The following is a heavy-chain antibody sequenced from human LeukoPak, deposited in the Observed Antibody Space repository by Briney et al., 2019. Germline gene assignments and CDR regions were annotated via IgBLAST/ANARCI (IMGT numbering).Heavy chain of an antibody. CDR3: ARDESMVRGVIPRNWFDP. V-gene: IGHV1-69*04. CDR2: ITPILGIA. Sequence: GASVKVSCKASGGTFSSYAISWVRQAPGQGLEWMGRITPILGIANYAQKFQGRVTITADESTSTAYMELSSLRSEDTAVYYCARDESMVRGVIPRNWFDPWGQGTLVTVSS. J-gene: IGHJ5*02. CDR1: GGTFSSYA. D-gene: IGHD3-10*01.